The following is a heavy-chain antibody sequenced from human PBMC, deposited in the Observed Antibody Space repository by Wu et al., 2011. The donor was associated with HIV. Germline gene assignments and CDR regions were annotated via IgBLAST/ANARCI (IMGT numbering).Heavy chain of an antibody. CDR1: GYTFTGYY. Sequence: QVQLVQSGAEVKKPGAPVKVSCKASGYTFTGYYMHWLRQAPGQGLEWMGWINPNSGGTNYAQNFQGRVTMTRDTSISTAYMELSRLRSDDTAVYYCARDPDYGDYQNFDYWGQGTLVTVSS. D-gene: IGHD4-17*01. CDR3: ARDPDYGDYQNFDY. CDR2: INPNSGGT. J-gene: IGHJ4*02. V-gene: IGHV1-2*02.